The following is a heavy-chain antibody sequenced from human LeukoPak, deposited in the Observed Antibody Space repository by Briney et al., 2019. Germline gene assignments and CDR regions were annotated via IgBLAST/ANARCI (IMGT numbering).Heavy chain of an antibody. V-gene: IGHV3-74*01. Sequence: GGSLRLSCAASGFAFNTYWMHWVRQTPGKGLVWVSRINTDGSSTNYADSVKGRFTISRDNAKNTVYLQMNSLRAEDTAVYYCARDLVGATGDYWGQGTLVTVSS. CDR2: INTDGSST. J-gene: IGHJ4*02. CDR3: ARDLVGATGDY. CDR1: GFAFNTYW. D-gene: IGHD1-26*01.